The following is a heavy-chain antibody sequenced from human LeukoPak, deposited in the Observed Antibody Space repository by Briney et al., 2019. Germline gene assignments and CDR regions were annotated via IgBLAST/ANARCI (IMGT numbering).Heavy chain of an antibody. Sequence: SGTLSLTCAVYGGSFSGYYWSWVRQPPGKGLEWIGEINHSGSTNYNPSLKSRVTISVDTSKNQFSLKLSSVTAADTAVYYCARSRSLYSSSWYDYWGQGTLVTVSS. CDR2: INHSGST. CDR3: ARSRSLYSSSWYDY. V-gene: IGHV4-34*01. CDR1: GGSFSGYY. D-gene: IGHD6-13*01. J-gene: IGHJ4*02.